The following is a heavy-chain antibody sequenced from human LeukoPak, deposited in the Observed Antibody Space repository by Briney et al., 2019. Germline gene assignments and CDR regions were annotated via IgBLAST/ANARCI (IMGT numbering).Heavy chain of an antibody. V-gene: IGHV3-33*06. CDR1: GFTFISYG. Sequence: GGSLRLSCAASGFTFISYGMHWVRQAPGKGLEWVAVIWYDGSNKYYADSVRGRFTISRDNSKNTLYLQMNSLRAEDTAVYYCAKDTSMIRGYWGQGTLVTVSS. D-gene: IGHD3-22*01. J-gene: IGHJ4*02. CDR2: IWYDGSNK. CDR3: AKDTSMIRGY.